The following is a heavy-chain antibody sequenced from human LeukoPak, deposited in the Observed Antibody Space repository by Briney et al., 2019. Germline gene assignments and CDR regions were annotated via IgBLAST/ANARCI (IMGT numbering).Heavy chain of an antibody. CDR3: ARDRKWGSEYYDFWSGYSEASYYMDV. Sequence: ASVKVSCKASGYTFTSYYMHCVRQAPGQGLEWMGIINPSGGSTSYAQKFQGRVTMTRDMSTSTVYMELSSLRSEDTAVYYCARDRKWGSEYYDFWSGYSEASYYMDVWGKGTTVTISS. CDR2: INPSGGST. V-gene: IGHV1-46*01. D-gene: IGHD3-3*01. CDR1: GYTFTSYY. J-gene: IGHJ6*03.